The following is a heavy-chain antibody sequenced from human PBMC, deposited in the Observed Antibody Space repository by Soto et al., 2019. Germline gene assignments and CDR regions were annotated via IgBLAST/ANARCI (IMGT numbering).Heavy chain of an antibody. V-gene: IGHV3-11*01. D-gene: IGHD3-3*01. J-gene: IGHJ4*02. CDR1: GYTFSDYY. Sequence: QVQLVESGGDLVKPGGSLRLSCAASGYTFSDYYMSWIRQAPGKGLEWISYIDTSGTKIYYADSVKGRFTITRDNAQNSLYLKMNSLRDEDTAVYYCASHYDMWSGYLSPVDYWGQGTLVTVSS. CDR2: IDTSGTKI. CDR3: ASHYDMWSGYLSPVDY.